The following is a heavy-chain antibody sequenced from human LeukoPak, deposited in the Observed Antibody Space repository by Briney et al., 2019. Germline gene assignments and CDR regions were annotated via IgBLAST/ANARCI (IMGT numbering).Heavy chain of an antibody. Sequence: ASVKVSCKASGGTFSSYDINWVRQATGQGLEWMGWMNPNSGSTGYAQNFQGRLTITRNTSTSTAHMELSSLRSEDTAVYYCARGRRAHPVDYWGQGTLVTVSS. V-gene: IGHV1-8*03. CDR3: ARGRRAHPVDY. CDR1: GGTFSSYD. CDR2: MNPNSGST. J-gene: IGHJ4*02.